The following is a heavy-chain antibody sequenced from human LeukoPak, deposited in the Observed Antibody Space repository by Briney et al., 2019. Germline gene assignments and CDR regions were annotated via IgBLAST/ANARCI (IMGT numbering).Heavy chain of an antibody. D-gene: IGHD3-10*01. CDR1: GFTFRHYG. CDR2: IKLDGSDQ. Sequence: GGSLRLSCVAYGFTFRHYGMSWVRQAPGKGLEWVANIKLDGSDQHYADSVKGRFTISRDNAKNTLYLQMNSLRAEDTAVYYCAVPRIGNYYGMDVWGQGTTVTVSS. CDR3: AVPRIGNYYGMDV. J-gene: IGHJ6*02. V-gene: IGHV3-7*01.